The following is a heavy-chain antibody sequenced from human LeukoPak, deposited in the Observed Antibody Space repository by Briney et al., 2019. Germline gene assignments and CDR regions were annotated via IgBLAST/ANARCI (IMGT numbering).Heavy chain of an antibody. CDR3: TIDGHSGSYSPFDY. Sequence: GGSLRLSCAASGFTFSNAWMSWVRQAPGKGLEWVGRIKSKTDGGTTDYAAPVKGRFTISRDDSKNTLYLQMNSLKTEDTAVYYCTIDGHSGSYSPFDYWGQGTLVTVSS. V-gene: IGHV3-15*01. J-gene: IGHJ4*02. D-gene: IGHD1-26*01. CDR2: IKSKTDGGTT. CDR1: GFTFSNAW.